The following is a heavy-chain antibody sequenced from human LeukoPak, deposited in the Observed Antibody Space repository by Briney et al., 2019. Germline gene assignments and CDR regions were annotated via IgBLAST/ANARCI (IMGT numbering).Heavy chain of an antibody. CDR2: ISSSSSYI. CDR3: ARDEWGDAFDI. J-gene: IGHJ3*02. Sequence: GGSLRLXCAASGFTFSSYSMKWVRQAPGKGLEWVSSISSSSSYIHSADSVRGRFTISRDNAKNSLFLQMNSLRAEDTAVYYCARDEWGDAFDIWGQGTMVTVFS. CDR1: GFTFSSYS. D-gene: IGHD1-26*01. V-gene: IGHV3-21*01.